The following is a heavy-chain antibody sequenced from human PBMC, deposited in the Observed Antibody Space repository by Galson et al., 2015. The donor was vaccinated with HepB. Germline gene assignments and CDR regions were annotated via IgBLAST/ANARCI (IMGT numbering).Heavy chain of an antibody. CDR2: IYPSGST. Sequence: ETLSLTCTVSGGSISDNYWSWIRQPAGKGLEWIGRIYPSGSTYYNPSLMSRVTMSADTSKNQLSLNLNSVTAADTTVYYCARDPPYSFGWYFDCWGQGTLVTVSS. CDR3: ARDPPYSFGWYFDC. J-gene: IGHJ4*02. CDR1: GGSISDNY. V-gene: IGHV4-4*07. D-gene: IGHD6-19*01.